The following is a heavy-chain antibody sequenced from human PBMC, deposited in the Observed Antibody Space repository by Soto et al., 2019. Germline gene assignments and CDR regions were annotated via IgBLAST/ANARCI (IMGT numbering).Heavy chain of an antibody. V-gene: IGHV4-31*03. CDR1: GGTIRSGGHY. Sequence: SETLSLTCTVSGGTIRSGGHYWSWIRQVPGKGLQWMGYIHYSGTTYSNPSLKSRLSISVDKSKNQFSLRLSSVTAADTAVYYCARMPYYDFLTGNIGDYYYGVDVWGQGTTGTVS. CDR2: IHYSGTT. CDR3: ARMPYYDFLTGNIGDYYYGVDV. D-gene: IGHD3-9*01. J-gene: IGHJ6*02.